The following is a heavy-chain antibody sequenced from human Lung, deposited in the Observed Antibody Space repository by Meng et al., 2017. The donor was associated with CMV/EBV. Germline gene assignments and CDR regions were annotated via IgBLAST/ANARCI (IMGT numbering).Heavy chain of an antibody. CDR2: IRGAST. D-gene: IGHD3-3*01. J-gene: IGHJ4*02. V-gene: IGHV3-23*01. Sequence: GGSLRLSXAASGFTFSNSGMTWVRQAPGKGLEWVSAIRGASTNYADSVKGRFTISRDNSKNTLYLKMNTMRAEDTAVYYCVKPRPEENGLVTPCDSWGQGTLVTFSS. CDR1: GFTFSNSG. CDR3: VKPRPEENGLVTPCDS.